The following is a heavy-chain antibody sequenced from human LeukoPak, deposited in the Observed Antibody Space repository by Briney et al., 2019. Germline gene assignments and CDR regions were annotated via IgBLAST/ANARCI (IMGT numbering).Heavy chain of an antibody. CDR3: ARDQKRGYSYGYFDY. Sequence: SETLSLTCTVSGGSISSYYWSWIRQPPGKGLEWIGYIYYSGSTNYNPSLKSRVTISVDTSKNQFSLKLSSVTVADTAVYYCARDQKRGYSYGYFDYWAREPWSPSPQ. CDR1: GGSISSYY. CDR2: IYYSGST. D-gene: IGHD5-18*01. V-gene: IGHV4-59*01. J-gene: IGHJ4*02.